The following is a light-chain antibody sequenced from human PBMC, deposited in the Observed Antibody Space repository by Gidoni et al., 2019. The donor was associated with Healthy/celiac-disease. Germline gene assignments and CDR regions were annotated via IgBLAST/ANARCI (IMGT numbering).Light chain of an antibody. CDR1: QGISSY. Sequence: IQLTQSPSSLSASVGDRVTITCRASQGISSYLAWYQQKPGKDPKLLIYAASTLQSGVPSRFSGSGSGTDFTLTISSLQPEDFATYYCQQLNSYPWTFGQXTKVEIK. CDR2: AAS. CDR3: QQLNSYPWT. J-gene: IGKJ1*01. V-gene: IGKV1-9*01.